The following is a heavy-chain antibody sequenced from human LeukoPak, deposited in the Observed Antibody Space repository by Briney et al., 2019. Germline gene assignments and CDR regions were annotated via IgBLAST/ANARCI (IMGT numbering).Heavy chain of an antibody. CDR1: GFNFGDFL. Sequence: GRSLRLSCTTSGFNFGDFLITWVRQAPGKGLEWVGFIKSKAGGGSTEYTPSVKDTFTISRDDSKSIASLEMNNLKSEDTAVYYCSRDAHHDFWRGYYCPLASFEYWGQGTLVIGS. CDR2: IKSKAGGGST. J-gene: IGHJ4*02. CDR3: SRDAHHDFWRGYYCPLASFEY. V-gene: IGHV3-49*04. D-gene: IGHD3-3*01.